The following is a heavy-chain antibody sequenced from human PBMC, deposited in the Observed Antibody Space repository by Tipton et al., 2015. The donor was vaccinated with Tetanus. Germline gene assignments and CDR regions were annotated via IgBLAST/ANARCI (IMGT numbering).Heavy chain of an antibody. CDR3: ARRSYCSSSRCFDAFDL. V-gene: IGHV4-31*03. D-gene: IGHD2-2*01. CDR2: IYHRGST. Sequence: TLSLTCTVSGGSISSGGYYWTWIRQHPGKGLEWIGNIYHRGSTYYNPSLKSRVAISMDTSKNQISLKLSSVTAADTAVYYCARRSYCSSSRCFDAFDLWGQGTMVTVSS. CDR1: GGSISSGGYY. J-gene: IGHJ3*01.